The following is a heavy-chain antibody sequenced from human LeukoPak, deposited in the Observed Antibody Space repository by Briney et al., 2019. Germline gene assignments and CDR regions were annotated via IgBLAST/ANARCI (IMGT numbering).Heavy chain of an antibody. V-gene: IGHV3-30-3*01. D-gene: IGHD3-22*01. CDR3: ARPIYYYDSSGQPDS. J-gene: IGHJ4*02. Sequence: SGGSLRLSCAASGFTFNSYAMHWVRQAPGKGLEWVAMISYDGSNKYYADSVKGRFTVSRDNSKNTLYLQMNSLRAEDTAVYYCARPIYYYDSSGQPDSWGQGTLVTISS. CDR1: GFTFNSYA. CDR2: ISYDGSNK.